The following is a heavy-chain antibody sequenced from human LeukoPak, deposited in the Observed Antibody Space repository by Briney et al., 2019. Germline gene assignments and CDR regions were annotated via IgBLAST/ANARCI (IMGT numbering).Heavy chain of an antibody. V-gene: IGHV3-66*01. J-gene: IGHJ4*02. D-gene: IGHD3-9*01. CDR3: AKNDILTGYYPTFDY. CDR1: GFTVSSNY. Sequence: GGSLRLSCAASGFTVSSNYMSWVRQAPGKGLEWVSVIYSGGSTYYADSVKGRFTISRDNSKNTLCLQMNSLRAEDTAAYYCAKNDILTGYYPTFDYWGQGTLVTVSS. CDR2: IYSGGST.